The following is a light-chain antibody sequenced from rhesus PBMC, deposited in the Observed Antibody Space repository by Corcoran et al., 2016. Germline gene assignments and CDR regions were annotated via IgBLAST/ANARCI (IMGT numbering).Light chain of an antibody. V-gene: IGKV3-24*04. J-gene: IGKJ4*01. CDR1: QSVGTY. CDR3: QQSSKLSPLT. Sequence: ETVVTQSPATLSLSPGEGATLSCRASQSVGTYLAWYQQQPGQAPRLLIYGSSTRATGIPARFRGSGSGKDFTLTISRMEDEDDEVYDCQQSSKLSPLTVGGGNKVDLK. CDR2: GSS.